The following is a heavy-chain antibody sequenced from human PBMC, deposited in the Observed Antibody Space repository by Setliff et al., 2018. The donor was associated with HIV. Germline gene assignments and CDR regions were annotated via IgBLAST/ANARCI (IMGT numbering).Heavy chain of an antibody. CDR3: ARHSGGAFYNFWSGDYYYYGMDV. J-gene: IGHJ6*02. Sequence: SETLSLTCAVSGYSISSGYYWGWIRQPPGKGLEWIGSIYHSGSTYYNPSLKSRVTISVDTSKNQFSLKLSSVTAADTAVYYCARHSGGAFYNFWSGDYYYYGMDVWGQGTTVTVSS. CDR2: IYHSGST. CDR1: GYSISSGYY. D-gene: IGHD3-3*01. V-gene: IGHV4-38-2*01.